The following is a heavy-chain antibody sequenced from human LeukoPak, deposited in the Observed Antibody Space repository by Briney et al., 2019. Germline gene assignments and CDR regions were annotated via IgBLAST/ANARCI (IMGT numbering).Heavy chain of an antibody. J-gene: IGHJ4*02. V-gene: IGHV1-2*02. CDR2: VNPNSGGT. CDR3: ARDDSSALINSLDY. CDR1: GYTFTGYY. Sequence: ASVIVSCKASGYTFTGYYIHWVRQAPGQGLEWMGCVNPNSGGTHYTQQFQGRVTMTGDTSINTAYMELNRLRSDDTAVYYCARDDSSALINSLDYWGQGTLVTVSS. D-gene: IGHD6-19*01.